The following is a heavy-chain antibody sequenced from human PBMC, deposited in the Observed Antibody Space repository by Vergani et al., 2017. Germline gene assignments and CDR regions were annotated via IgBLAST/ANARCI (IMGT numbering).Heavy chain of an antibody. Sequence: QVKLQESGPGLVKPPGTLSLTCAVSGGSISSSSWWSWVRQPPGKGLEWIGEIYHSGSTNYNPSLKSRVTISVEKSKNQFSLKLNSVTAADTAVYYCARVTVTTQSFDYWGQGTLVTVSS. CDR2: IYHSGST. CDR3: ARVTVTTQSFDY. D-gene: IGHD4-11*01. V-gene: IGHV4-4*03. CDR1: GGSISSSSW. J-gene: IGHJ4*02.